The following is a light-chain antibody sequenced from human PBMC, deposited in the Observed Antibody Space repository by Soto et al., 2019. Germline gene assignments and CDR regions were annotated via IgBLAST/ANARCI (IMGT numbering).Light chain of an antibody. V-gene: IGKV3-11*01. J-gene: IGKJ1*01. CDR1: QSVSSY. Sequence: EIVLTQSPATLSLSPGERATLSCRASQSVSSYLAWYQQKPGQAPRLLIYDASNMATGIPARFSGSGSGTDFTLTISSLETEDFAVYYCQQRSNWPWTFGQGTKVEIK. CDR3: QQRSNWPWT. CDR2: DAS.